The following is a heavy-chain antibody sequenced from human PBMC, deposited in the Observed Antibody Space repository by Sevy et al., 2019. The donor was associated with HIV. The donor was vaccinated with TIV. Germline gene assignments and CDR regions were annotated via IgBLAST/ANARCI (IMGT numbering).Heavy chain of an antibody. CDR2: IYTSGST. CDR3: ARSYYYDSGGHYYDPNYFDP. D-gene: IGHD3-22*01. Sequence: KQSQTLSLTCTVSGGSISSGTYYWSWIRQPAGKGLEWIGRIYTSGSTNYNPSLKSRVTMSVDTSKNRFSLKLTSVTAADTAVYYCARSYYYDSGGHYYDPNYFDPWGQGTLVTVSS. V-gene: IGHV4-61*02. J-gene: IGHJ5*02. CDR1: GGSISSGTYY.